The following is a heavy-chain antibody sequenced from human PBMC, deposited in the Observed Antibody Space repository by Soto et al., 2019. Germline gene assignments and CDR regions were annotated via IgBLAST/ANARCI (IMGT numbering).Heavy chain of an antibody. CDR2: ISGSGGST. CDR1: GFTFSSYA. Sequence: EMQLLESGGGLVQPGGSLRLSCAASGFTFSSYAMSWVRQAPGKGLQWVSAISGSGGSTYYADSVKGRFTISRDNSNNTLYLQMNSLRAEDTAVYYCATDHYYGSGSYYLCFDFWGQGTLVTVSS. J-gene: IGHJ4*02. CDR3: ATDHYYGSGSYYLCFDF. D-gene: IGHD3-10*01. V-gene: IGHV3-23*01.